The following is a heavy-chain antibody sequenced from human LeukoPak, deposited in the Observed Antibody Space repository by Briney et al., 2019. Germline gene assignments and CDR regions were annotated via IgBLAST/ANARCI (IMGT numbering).Heavy chain of an antibody. CDR3: ARDSGGSSSGYFEY. Sequence: SQTLSLTCTVSGGSIRRAGYCWSWIRQHPGRGLEWIGYISFSGSTYYNPSLKSRVTISVDTSKNQFSLMLSSATAADTALYYRARDSGGSSSGYFEYWRQGALVTVSS. D-gene: IGHD2-15*01. CDR1: GGSIRRAGYC. V-gene: IGHV4-31*03. CDR2: ISFSGST. J-gene: IGHJ4*02.